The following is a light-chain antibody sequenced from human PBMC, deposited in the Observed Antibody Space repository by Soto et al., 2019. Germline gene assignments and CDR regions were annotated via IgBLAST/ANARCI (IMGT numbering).Light chain of an antibody. J-gene: IGLJ1*01. CDR3: SSYTSSNPYV. V-gene: IGLV2-14*01. CDR1: SSDVGAYNS. Sequence: LTQPASVSGSPGQSIAISCTGTSSDVGAYNSVSWYQQYPGKAPKLMIHDVSNRPSGVSDRSSGSKSGNTASLTISGLQAEDEADYYCSSYTSSNPYVFVSGAMVTVL. CDR2: DVS.